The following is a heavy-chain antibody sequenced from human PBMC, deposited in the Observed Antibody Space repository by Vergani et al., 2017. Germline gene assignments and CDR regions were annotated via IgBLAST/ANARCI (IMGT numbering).Heavy chain of an antibody. CDR3: AKVVTRYYYYYGMDV. V-gene: IGHV3-43D*03. Sequence: QLLESGGGLVQPGGSLRLSCAASGFTFDDYTMHWVRQAPGKGLEWVSLISWDGGSTYYADSVKGRFTISRDNSKNSLYLQMNSLRAEDTALYYCAKVVTRYYYYYGMDVWGQGTTVTVSS. CDR1: GFTFDDYT. J-gene: IGHJ6*02. CDR2: ISWDGGST. D-gene: IGHD4-17*01.